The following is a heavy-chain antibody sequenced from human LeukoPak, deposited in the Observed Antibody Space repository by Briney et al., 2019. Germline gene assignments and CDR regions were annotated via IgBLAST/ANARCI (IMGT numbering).Heavy chain of an antibody. CDR1: GFTFSSYA. CDR2: ISGSGGST. CDR3: AKSRSSSWFGDNWFDP. V-gene: IGHV3-23*01. D-gene: IGHD6-13*01. J-gene: IGHJ5*02. Sequence: GGSLRLPCAASGFTFSSYAMSWVRQAPGKGLEWVSAISGSGGSTYYADSVKGRFTISRDNSKNTLYLQMNSLRAEDTAVYYCAKSRSSSWFGDNWFDPWGQGTLVTVSS.